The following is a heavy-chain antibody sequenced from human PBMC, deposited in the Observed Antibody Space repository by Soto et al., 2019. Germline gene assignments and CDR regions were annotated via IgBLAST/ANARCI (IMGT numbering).Heavy chain of an antibody. CDR1: GFTFSNYG. CDR3: AKDVILWTNYYYYGMDV. J-gene: IGHJ6*02. V-gene: IGHV3-30*18. Sequence: QVPLVESGGGVVQPGRSLRLSCAASGFTFSNYGVHWVRQAPGKGLEWVAIISYDGSNKYYADSVKGRFTVSRDNSKNTLYLQMNSLRTEDTAVYYCAKDVILWTNYYYYGMDVWGQGTTVTVSS. CDR2: ISYDGSNK. D-gene: IGHD2-8*01.